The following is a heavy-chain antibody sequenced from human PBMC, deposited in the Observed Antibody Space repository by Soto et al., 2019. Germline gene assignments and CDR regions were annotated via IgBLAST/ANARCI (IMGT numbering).Heavy chain of an antibody. V-gene: IGHV1-18*01. J-gene: IGHJ6*03. CDR3: ARDTYCPQGFHYYMDV. D-gene: IGHD2-15*01. Sequence: ASVKVSCKASGYTFTSYGISWVRQAPGQGLEWMGWISAYNGNTNYAQKLQGRVTMTTDTSTSTAYMELRSLRSDDTAVYYCARDTYCPQGFHYYMDVWGKGTTVTVSS. CDR2: ISAYNGNT. CDR1: GYTFTSYG.